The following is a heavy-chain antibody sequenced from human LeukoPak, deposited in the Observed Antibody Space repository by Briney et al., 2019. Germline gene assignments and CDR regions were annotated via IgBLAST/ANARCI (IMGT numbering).Heavy chain of an antibody. CDR3: ATTLRNKPP. J-gene: IGHJ4*02. CDR1: GYPFSSCG. Sequence: ASVKVSCKTFGYPFSSCGINWVRQATGQGLEWVGYMNPNSGNTGYAQKFQGRVTMTWNTAISTAYMELSSLTSEDTAVYYCATTLRNKPPWGQGTLVTVSS. V-gene: IGHV1-8*02. D-gene: IGHD5-12*01. CDR2: MNPNSGNT.